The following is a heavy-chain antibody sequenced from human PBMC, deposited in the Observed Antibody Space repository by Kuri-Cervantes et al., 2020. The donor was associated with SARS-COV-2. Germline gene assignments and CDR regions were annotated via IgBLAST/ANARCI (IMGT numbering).Heavy chain of an antibody. J-gene: IGHJ5*02. D-gene: IGHD2-21*01. CDR2: IYYSGST. V-gene: IGHV4-39*01. CDR1: GGSISSSSYY. CDR3: ARQAYGGGDCYSWFDP. Sequence: SETLSLTCTVSGGSISSSSYYWGWIRQPPGKGLEWIGSIYYSGSTYYNPSLKSRVTISVDTSKNQFSLKLSSVTAADTAVYYCARQAYGGGDCYSWFDPWGQGTLVTVSS.